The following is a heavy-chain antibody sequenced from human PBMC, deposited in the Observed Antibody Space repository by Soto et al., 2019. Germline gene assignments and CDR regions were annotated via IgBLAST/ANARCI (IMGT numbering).Heavy chain of an antibody. CDR1: GGSFSYYF. Sequence: SETLSLTCAVYGGSFSYYFWAWIRQPPGKGLEWIGEINHSGSTNYNPSLESRVTISIDTSETQFSLKLSSVTAAATAVYYCARVGGFNYRDVGDKGTRVTASS. CDR3: ARVGGFNYRDV. D-gene: IGHD3-10*01. V-gene: IGHV4-34*01. CDR2: INHSGST. J-gene: IGHJ6*03.